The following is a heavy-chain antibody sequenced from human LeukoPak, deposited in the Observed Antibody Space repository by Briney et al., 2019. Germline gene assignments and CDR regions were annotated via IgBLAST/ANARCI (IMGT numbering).Heavy chain of an antibody. V-gene: IGHV3-66*01. CDR1: GLTVSRNF. CDR3: ARGLGIAAAGTGP. D-gene: IGHD6-13*01. CDR2: MYRDGRT. Sequence: GGSLRLSCAASGLTVSRNFMSWVRQAPGKGLEWVSVMYRDGRTYYADSVKGRFTISRDNSKNSLYLQMNSLRAEDTAVYYCARGLGIAAAGTGPWGQGTLVTVSS. J-gene: IGHJ5*02.